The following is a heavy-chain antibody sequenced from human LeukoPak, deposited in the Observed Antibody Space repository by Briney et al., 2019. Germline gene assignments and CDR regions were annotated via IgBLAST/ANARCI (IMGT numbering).Heavy chain of an antibody. CDR1: GYTFTVYY. J-gene: IGHJ4*02. CDR3: ARGSTYGGYEIDY. V-gene: IGHV1-2*06. CDR2: INPNSGGT. D-gene: IGHD5-12*01. Sequence: GASVKVSCKASGYTFTVYYMHWVRQAPGQGLEWMGRINPNSGGTNYAQKFQGRVTMTRDTSISTAYMELSRLRSDDTAVYYCARGSTYGGYEIDYWGQGTLVTVSS.